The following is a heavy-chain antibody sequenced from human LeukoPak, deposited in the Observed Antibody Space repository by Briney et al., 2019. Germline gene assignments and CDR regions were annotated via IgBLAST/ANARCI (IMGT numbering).Heavy chain of an antibody. Sequence: SETLSLTCSLPGHSISSNYYWGWIRQPPGKGLEWIGSISHSGSTYYNPSLKSRLTMSVDTSKNQLSLKLRSVTAADTDIYYCTRGTYYEFWSGYYSDYWGQGTLVAVSS. CDR1: GHSISSNYY. CDR2: ISHSGST. CDR3: TRGTYYEFWSGYYSDY. D-gene: IGHD3-3*01. V-gene: IGHV4-38-2*02. J-gene: IGHJ4*02.